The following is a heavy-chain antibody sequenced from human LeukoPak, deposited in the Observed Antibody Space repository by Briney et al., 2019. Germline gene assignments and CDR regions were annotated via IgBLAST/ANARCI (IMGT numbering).Heavy chain of an antibody. CDR3: ARVAATTFYHFNYMDV. J-gene: IGHJ6*04. D-gene: IGHD2/OR15-2a*01. CDR2: ISNDAINK. Sequence: PGRSLRLSCAASGFIISSHAFVWVRQAPGKGLEWVALISNDAINKYYADSVKGRFTISRDTSKDSLYLQMNTLRADDTAVYFCARVAATTFYHFNYMDVWGKRTTVTVSS. V-gene: IGHV3-30*01. CDR1: GFIISSHA.